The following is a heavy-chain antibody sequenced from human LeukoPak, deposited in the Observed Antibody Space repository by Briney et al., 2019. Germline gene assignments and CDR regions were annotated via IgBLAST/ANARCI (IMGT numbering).Heavy chain of an antibody. Sequence: GGSLRLSCAASGFTFDDYAMHWVRQAPGKGLEWVSGISWNSGSIGYADSVKGRFTISRDNAKNSLYLQMNSLRAEDTALYYCAHLGALYGPNAFDIWGQGTMVTVSS. J-gene: IGHJ3*02. D-gene: IGHD4-17*01. CDR2: ISWNSGSI. CDR1: GFTFDDYA. V-gene: IGHV3-9*01. CDR3: AHLGALYGPNAFDI.